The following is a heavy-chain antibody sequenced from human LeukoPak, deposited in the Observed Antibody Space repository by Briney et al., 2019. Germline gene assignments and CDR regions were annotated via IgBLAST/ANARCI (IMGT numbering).Heavy chain of an antibody. V-gene: IGHV3-23*01. D-gene: IGHD2-2*01. Sequence: PGGSLRLSCAASGFTFSSYAMSWVRQAPGKGLEWVSATSGSGGSTYYADSVKGRFTISRDDSKNTLYLQMNSLRAEDTAVYYCAKDTPDIVVVPADDAFDIWGQGTMVTVSS. CDR2: TSGSGGST. J-gene: IGHJ3*02. CDR1: GFTFSSYA. CDR3: AKDTPDIVVVPADDAFDI.